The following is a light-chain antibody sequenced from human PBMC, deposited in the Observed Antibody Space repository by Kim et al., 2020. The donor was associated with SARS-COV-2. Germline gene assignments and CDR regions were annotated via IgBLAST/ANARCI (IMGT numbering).Light chain of an antibody. CDR2: DNN. CDR1: SSNTGSNY. CDR3: GTWDNSLSAVV. V-gene: IGLV1-51*01. J-gene: IGLJ3*02. Sequence: QSVRTQPPSVSAAPGQSVTISCSGSSSNTGSNYVSWYQQLPGTAPKLLIDDNNKRPSGIPDRFSGSKSGTTATLGITGLQTGDEADYYCGTWDNSLSAVVFGGGTQLTVL.